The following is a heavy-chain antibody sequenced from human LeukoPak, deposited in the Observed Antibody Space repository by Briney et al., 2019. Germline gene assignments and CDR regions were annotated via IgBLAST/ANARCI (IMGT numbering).Heavy chain of an antibody. CDR3: ARGFGTSWYDY. D-gene: IGHD6-13*01. Sequence: ASVKVSCKTSGYTFTANYMHWVRQAPGQGLEWVGWINSNSGATSYAQKSQGRVTMTRDTAISTAYMELSRVTPVDSAVYYCARGFGTSWYDYWGQGTLVTVSS. CDR2: INSNSGAT. CDR1: GYTFTANY. V-gene: IGHV1-2*02. J-gene: IGHJ4*02.